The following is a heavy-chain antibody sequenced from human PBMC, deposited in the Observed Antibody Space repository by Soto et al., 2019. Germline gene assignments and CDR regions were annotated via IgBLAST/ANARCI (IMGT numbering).Heavy chain of an antibody. CDR3: VRDNFGVDY. Sequence: EVQLVESGGGLVQPGGSLRLSCPTSGFTFSHTWLQWSRQAPGKGLVWVSHINSDGSDSTYADFVEGRFTISRDNAKNTLDLQMNSLRAEDTAVYYCVRDNFGVDYWGQGTLVTVSS. J-gene: IGHJ4*02. V-gene: IGHV3-74*01. CDR2: INSDGSDS. CDR1: GFTFSHTW. D-gene: IGHD3-10*01.